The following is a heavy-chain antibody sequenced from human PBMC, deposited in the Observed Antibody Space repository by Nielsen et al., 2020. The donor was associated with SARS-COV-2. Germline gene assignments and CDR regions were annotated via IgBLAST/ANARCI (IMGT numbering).Heavy chain of an antibody. CDR1: GYPFTNYA. J-gene: IGHJ2*01. V-gene: IGHV7-4-1*02. CDR2: INTDTGNP. D-gene: IGHD4-23*01. Sequence: ASVKVSCKASGYPFTNYAMNWVRQAPGQGLEWMGWINTDTGNPTYGQGFTGRFVFSLDTSVSTAYLQINSLKTEDTSVYYCARKAGSTSSSRWFDVWGRGTLVTVSS. CDR3: ARKAGSTSSSRWFDV.